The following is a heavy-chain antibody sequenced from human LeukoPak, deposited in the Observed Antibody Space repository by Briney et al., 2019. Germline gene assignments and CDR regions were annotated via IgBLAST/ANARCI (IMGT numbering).Heavy chain of an antibody. D-gene: IGHD5-24*01. CDR2: INPNSGGT. J-gene: IGHJ4*02. Sequence: ASVKVSCKASGYTFTGYYMHWVRQAPGQGLEWMGWINPNSGGTNYAQKFQGRVTMISDTSINTAYMELSRLISDDTAVYYCAGDGYNSRRFFDYWGQGTLVTVSS. CDR1: GYTFTGYY. V-gene: IGHV1-2*02. CDR3: AGDGYNSRRFFDY.